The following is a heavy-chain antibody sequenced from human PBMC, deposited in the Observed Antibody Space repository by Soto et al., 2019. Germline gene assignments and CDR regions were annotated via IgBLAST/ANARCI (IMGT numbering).Heavy chain of an antibody. Sequence: QVQLVESGGGVVQPGRSLRLSCAATGFTFSSYGMHWVRQAPGKGLEWVAVIWYDGSNKYYADSVKGRFTISRDNSKTTLYLQMNSLRAEDTAVYYCARGEPFYDILNGYCDYWGQGNLVNVSS. CDR2: IWYDGSNK. D-gene: IGHD3-9*01. CDR3: ARGEPFYDILNGYCDY. CDR1: GFTFSSYG. V-gene: IGHV3-33*01. J-gene: IGHJ4*02.